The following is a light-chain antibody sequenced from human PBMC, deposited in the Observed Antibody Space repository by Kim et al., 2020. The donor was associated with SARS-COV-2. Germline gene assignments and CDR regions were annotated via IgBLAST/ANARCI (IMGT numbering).Light chain of an antibody. J-gene: IGKJ2*01. Sequence: AIQMTQSPSSLSTSVGDTVTITCRASQGIRNDLGWYQQKPGKAPKLLIYSASSLQSGVPSRFSGSGSGTDFTLTISSLQPEDFATYYCLQDYNPPYTFGQGTKLEI. V-gene: IGKV1-6*01. CDR2: SAS. CDR3: LQDYNPPYT. CDR1: QGIRND.